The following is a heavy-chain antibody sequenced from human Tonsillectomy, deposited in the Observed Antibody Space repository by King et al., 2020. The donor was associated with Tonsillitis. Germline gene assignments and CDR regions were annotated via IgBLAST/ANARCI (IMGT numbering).Heavy chain of an antibody. Sequence: MQLQESGPGLVKPSETLSLTCTVSSASISTYYWAWIRQPPGKGLEWIGYFYYGGSTNYNPSLKGRVSISADTSKQQVSLNLSSVTAADTAVYYCARVRQVASTPLDYWGQGTLVTVSS. CDR3: ARVRQVASTPLDY. CDR2: FYYGGST. CDR1: SASISTYY. V-gene: IGHV4-59*01. D-gene: IGHD2-15*01. J-gene: IGHJ4*02.